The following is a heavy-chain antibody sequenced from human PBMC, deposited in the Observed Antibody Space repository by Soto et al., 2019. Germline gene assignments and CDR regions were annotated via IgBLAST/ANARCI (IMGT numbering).Heavy chain of an antibody. CDR2: IYYSGST. D-gene: IGHD2-15*01. V-gene: IGHV4-39*01. Sequence: ASETLSLTCTVSGGSISSSSYYWGWIRQPPGKGLEWIGSIYYSGSTYYNPSLKSRVTISVDTSKNQFSLKLSSVTAADTAVYYCARYIVVVVAATPHDAFDIWGQGTMVTVSS. CDR1: GGSISSSSYY. CDR3: ARYIVVVVAATPHDAFDI. J-gene: IGHJ3*02.